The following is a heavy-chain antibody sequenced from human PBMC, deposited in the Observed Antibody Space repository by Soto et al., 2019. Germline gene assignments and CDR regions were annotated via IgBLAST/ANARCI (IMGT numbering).Heavy chain of an antibody. CDR1: GFTVSSYT. J-gene: IGHJ6*02. D-gene: IGHD6-6*01. CDR3: ARLQLYYYYYTMDV. Sequence: GGSLRLSCAASGFTVSSYTMNWVRQAPGKGLEWVSCISSSSSTIYYADSVKGRFTISRDNAQKSLYLQINNLRDEDTAVYYCARLQLYYYYYTMDVWGQGTTVTVSS. V-gene: IGHV3-48*02. CDR2: ISSSSSTI.